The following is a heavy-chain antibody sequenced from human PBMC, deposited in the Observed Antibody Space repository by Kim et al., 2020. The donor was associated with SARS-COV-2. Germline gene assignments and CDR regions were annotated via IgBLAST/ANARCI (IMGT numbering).Heavy chain of an antibody. Sequence: ASVKVSCKASGYTFISYAMNWVRQAPGQGLEWMGLINTNTGNPTYAHGFTGRFVFSLDTSVSTAYLQISSLKAEDTAVYYCARGPNPLPAYYYFWSGYSVALWGYFDVWGHGTLVTVSS. D-gene: IGHD3-3*01. V-gene: IGHV7-4-1*02. CDR3: ARGPNPLPAYYYFWSGYSVALWGYFDV. J-gene: IGHJ2*01. CDR1: GYTFISYA. CDR2: INTNTGNP.